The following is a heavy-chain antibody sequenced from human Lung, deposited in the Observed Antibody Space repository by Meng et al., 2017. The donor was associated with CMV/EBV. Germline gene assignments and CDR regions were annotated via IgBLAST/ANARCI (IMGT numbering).Heavy chain of an antibody. CDR3: ARGVYSSSSNWFDP. CDR2: IYPGDSDT. D-gene: IGHD6-6*01. V-gene: IGHV5-51*01. Sequence: SXXGSGYSFTSYWIGWVRQMPGKGLEWMGIIYPGDSDTRYSPSFQGQVTISADKSISTAYLQWSSLKASDTAMYYCARGVYSSSSNWFDPWGQGTXVTVSS. J-gene: IGHJ5*02. CDR1: GYSFTSYW.